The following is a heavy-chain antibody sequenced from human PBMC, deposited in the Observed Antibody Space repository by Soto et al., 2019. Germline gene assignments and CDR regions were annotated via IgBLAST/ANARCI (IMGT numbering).Heavy chain of an antibody. J-gene: IGHJ4*02. Sequence: GGSLRLSCAASGFTFSSYAVSWARQTPGRGLEWVSTISASGAYTYYADSVKGRFTISRDNSKNTLYLQMRSPRAGDTATYYCAKEVIAARPYYFDYWGQGTLVTVSS. V-gene: IGHV3-23*01. D-gene: IGHD6-6*01. CDR3: AKEVIAARPYYFDY. CDR1: GFTFSSYA. CDR2: ISASGAYT.